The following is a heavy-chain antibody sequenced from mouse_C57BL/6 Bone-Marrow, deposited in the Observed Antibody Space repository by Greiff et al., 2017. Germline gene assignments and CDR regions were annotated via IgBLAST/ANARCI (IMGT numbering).Heavy chain of an antibody. D-gene: IGHD2-1*01. J-gene: IGHJ2*01. Sequence: VHVKQSGAELARPGASVKLSCKASGYTFTSYGISWVKQRTGQGLEWIGEIYPRSGNTYYNEKFKGKATLTADKSSSTAYMELRSLTSEDSAVYFCARSPYGNYFDYWGQGTTLTVSS. CDR1: GYTFTSYG. V-gene: IGHV1-81*01. CDR3: ARSPYGNYFDY. CDR2: IYPRSGNT.